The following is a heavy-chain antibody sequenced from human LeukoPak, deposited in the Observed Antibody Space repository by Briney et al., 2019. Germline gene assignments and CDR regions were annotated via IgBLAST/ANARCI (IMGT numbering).Heavy chain of an antibody. D-gene: IGHD3-16*01. CDR2: IYNSGST. V-gene: IGHV4-59*01. CDR3: ARDRELGY. CDR1: GGSISIYY. Sequence: SETLSLTCIVSGGSISIYYWNWLRQPPGKGLEWIGYIYNSGSTDYNPSLKRRVTISADTSKNQFSLKLTSVTAADTAVYYCARDRELGYWGQGILVTVSS. J-gene: IGHJ4*02.